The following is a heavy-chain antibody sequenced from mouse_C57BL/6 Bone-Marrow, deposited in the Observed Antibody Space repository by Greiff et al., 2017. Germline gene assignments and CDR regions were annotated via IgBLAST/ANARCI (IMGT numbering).Heavy chain of an antibody. Sequence: QVQLKQSGAELVRPGASVKLSCKASGYTFTDYYINWVKQRPGQGLEWIARIYPGSGNTYYNEKFKGKATLTAEQSSSTAYMQLSSLTSEYSAVYFCATSTHLYYFYFWGPGTTLTVSS. D-gene: IGHD2-1*01. CDR2: IYPGSGNT. CDR3: ATSTHLYYFYF. V-gene: IGHV1-76*01. J-gene: IGHJ2*01. CDR1: GYTFTDYY.